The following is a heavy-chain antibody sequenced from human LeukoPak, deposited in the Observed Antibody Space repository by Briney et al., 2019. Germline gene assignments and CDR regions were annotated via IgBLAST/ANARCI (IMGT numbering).Heavy chain of an antibody. J-gene: IGHJ4*02. CDR1: GYTFSIYG. Sequence: ASVNVSCKASGYTFSIYGISWLRQAPGQGLEWLGWIGPWNGNTNYAQKFQGRVTMTADTSTSTLYMEVRSLRSDDTAVYYCARDNGHKGVDHWGQGTLVLVSS. V-gene: IGHV1-18*01. CDR2: IGPWNGNT. D-gene: IGHD2-21*01. CDR3: ARDNGHKGVDH.